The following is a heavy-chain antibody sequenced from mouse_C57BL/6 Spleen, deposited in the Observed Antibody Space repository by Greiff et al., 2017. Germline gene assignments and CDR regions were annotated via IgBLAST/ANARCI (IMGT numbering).Heavy chain of an antibody. CDR2: IYPGSGST. V-gene: IGHV1-55*01. D-gene: IGHD2-4*01. Sequence: QVQLQQPGAELVKPGASVKMSCKASGYTFTSYWITWVKQRPGQGLEWIGDIYPGSGSTNYNKKFKSKATLTVDTSSSTAYMQLSSLTSEDSAVYYCARRGYDYKGAIDYWGQGTSVTVSS. CDR3: ARRGYDYKGAIDY. J-gene: IGHJ4*01. CDR1: GYTFTSYW.